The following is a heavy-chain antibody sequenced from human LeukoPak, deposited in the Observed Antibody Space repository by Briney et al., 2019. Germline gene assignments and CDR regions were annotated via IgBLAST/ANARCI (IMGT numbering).Heavy chain of an antibody. J-gene: IGHJ4*02. D-gene: IGHD1-26*01. Sequence: GGSLRLSCAASGFTFSSYWMSWVRQAPGKGLEWVANIKQDGSEKYYVDSVKGRFTISRDNAKDSLYLQMNSLRAEDTAVYYSARDIVYSGSYYHFDYLGQGTLVTVSS. CDR3: ARDIVYSGSYYHFDY. CDR2: IKQDGSEK. V-gene: IGHV3-7*01. CDR1: GFTFSSYW.